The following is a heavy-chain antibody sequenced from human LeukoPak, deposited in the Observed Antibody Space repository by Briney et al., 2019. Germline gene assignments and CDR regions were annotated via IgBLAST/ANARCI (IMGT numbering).Heavy chain of an antibody. CDR2: IKQDGSEK. CDR3: ARDWDWRYFDL. V-gene: IGHV3-7*01. Sequence: GGSLRLSCAASGFTFSSYSMNWVRQAPGKGLEWVANIKQDGSEKYYVDSVKGRFTISRGNAKNSLYLQMNSLRAEDTAVYYCARDWDWRYFDLWGRGTLVTVSS. D-gene: IGHD3/OR15-3a*01. J-gene: IGHJ2*01. CDR1: GFTFSSYS.